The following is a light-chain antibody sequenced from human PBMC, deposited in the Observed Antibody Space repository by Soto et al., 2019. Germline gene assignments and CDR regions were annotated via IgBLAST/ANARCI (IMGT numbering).Light chain of an antibody. J-gene: IGKJ1*01. CDR1: RSFASSN. Sequence: IVLTQSPATLSLSPGERDTLSYKASRSFASSNLAWYKQQRGQAPRLLIYDASTRATGIPVRFSGSGSGTEFTLTISSLQSEDFAVDYCQQYNNWPRTFGQGTKVDIK. CDR2: DAS. V-gene: IGKV3-15*01. CDR3: QQYNNWPRT.